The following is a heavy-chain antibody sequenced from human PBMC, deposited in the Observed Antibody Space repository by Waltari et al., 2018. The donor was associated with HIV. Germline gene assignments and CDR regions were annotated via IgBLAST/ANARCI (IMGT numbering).Heavy chain of an antibody. V-gene: IGHV1-8*01. CDR2: MNPNSGNT. Sequence: QVQLVQSGAEVKKPGASVKVSCKASGYTFTSYDINWVRQANGQGLEWMGWMNPNSGNTGYAQKFQGRVTMTRNTSISTAYMELSSLRSEDTAVYYCARGVYDSSGYPYWYFDLWGRGTLVTVSS. D-gene: IGHD3-22*01. J-gene: IGHJ2*01. CDR1: GYTFTSYD. CDR3: ARGVYDSSGYPYWYFDL.